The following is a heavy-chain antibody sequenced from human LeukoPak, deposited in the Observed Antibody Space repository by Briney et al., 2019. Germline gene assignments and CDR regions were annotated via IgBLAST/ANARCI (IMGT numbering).Heavy chain of an antibody. J-gene: IGHJ2*01. D-gene: IGHD4-17*01. CDR3: ARDGPDYGDYSIDWYFDL. V-gene: IGHV3-33*01. CDR2: IWYDGSNK. CDR1: GFTFGSYG. Sequence: GGSLRLSCAASGFTFGSYGMHWVRQAPGKGLEWVAVIWYDGSNKYYADSVKGRFTISRDNSKNTLYLQMNSLRAEDTAVYYCARDGPDYGDYSIDWYFDLWGRGTLVTVSP.